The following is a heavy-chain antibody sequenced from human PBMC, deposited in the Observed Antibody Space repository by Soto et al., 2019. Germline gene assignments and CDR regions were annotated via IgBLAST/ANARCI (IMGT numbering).Heavy chain of an antibody. Sequence: PGGSLRLSCAASGFTFSSYGMHWVRQAPGKGLEWVAVISYDGSNKYYADSVKGRFTISRDNSKNTLYLQMNSLRAEDTAVYYCAKDRKAYDSNYYGMDVWGQGTKVTVSS. D-gene: IGHD3-3*01. V-gene: IGHV3-30*18. CDR3: AKDRKAYDSNYYGMDV. CDR1: GFTFSSYG. CDR2: ISYDGSNK. J-gene: IGHJ6*02.